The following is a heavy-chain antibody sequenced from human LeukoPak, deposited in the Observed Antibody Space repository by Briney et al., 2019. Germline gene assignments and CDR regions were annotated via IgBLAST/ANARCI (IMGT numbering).Heavy chain of an antibody. CDR1: GFTFSSYA. Sequence: GGSLRLSCAASGFTFSSYAMHWVRQAPGKGLEWVAVISYDGSNKYYANSVKGRFTISRDNSKNTLYLQMNSLRAEDTAVYYCARENYDFWSGYYYFDYWGQGTLVTVSS. CDR3: ARENYDFWSGYYYFDY. D-gene: IGHD3-3*01. J-gene: IGHJ4*02. V-gene: IGHV3-30-3*01. CDR2: ISYDGSNK.